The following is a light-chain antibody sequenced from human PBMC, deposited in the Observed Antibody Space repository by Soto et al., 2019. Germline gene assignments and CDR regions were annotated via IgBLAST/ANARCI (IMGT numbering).Light chain of an antibody. CDR1: QSVNNSY. V-gene: IGKV3-20*01. J-gene: IGKJ1*01. CDR3: QQYGSSPQT. Sequence: EIVLTQSPGTLSLSPGQRATLSCRASQSVNNSYLAWFQQKPGQAPRLLIFAASTRATGIPDRFSGSRPGTDFTLTISILEPEDFAVYYCQQYGSSPQTFGQGTKVDIK. CDR2: AAS.